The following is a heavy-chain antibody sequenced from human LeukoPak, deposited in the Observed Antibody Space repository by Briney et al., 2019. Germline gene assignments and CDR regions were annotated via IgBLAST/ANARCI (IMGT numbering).Heavy chain of an antibody. CDR2: ISYDGSNK. CDR3: ARDRGYSYGLDY. D-gene: IGHD5-18*01. CDR1: GFTFSSYG. Sequence: GGSLRLSCAASGFTFSSYGMHWVRQAPGKGLEWVAVISYDGSNKYYADSVKGRFTISRDNSKNTLYLQMNSLRAEDTAVYYCARDRGYSYGLDYWGQGTLVTVS. V-gene: IGHV3-30*04. J-gene: IGHJ4*02.